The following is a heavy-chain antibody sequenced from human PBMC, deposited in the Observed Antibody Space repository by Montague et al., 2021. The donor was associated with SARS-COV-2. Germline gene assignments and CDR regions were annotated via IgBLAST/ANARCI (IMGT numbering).Heavy chain of an antibody. CDR2: ISYDGSNK. V-gene: IGHV3-30-3*01. CDR3: ARAAQKQYVLLWFGELLHDAFDI. J-gene: IGHJ3*02. Sequence: SLRLSCAASGFTLSSYAMPWVRQAPGKGLEWVAVISYDGSNKYYADSVKGRFTISRDNSKNTLYLQMNSLRAEDTAVYYCARAAQKQYVLLWFGELLHDAFDIWGQGTMVTVSS. CDR1: GFTLSSYA. D-gene: IGHD3-10*01.